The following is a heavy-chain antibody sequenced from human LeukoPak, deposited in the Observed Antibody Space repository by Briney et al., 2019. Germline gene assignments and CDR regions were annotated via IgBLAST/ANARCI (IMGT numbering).Heavy chain of an antibody. CDR2: IYPGDSDT. CDR1: GYSFTSYW. CDR3: ARGLGYCSGGSCYVGAFDI. J-gene: IGHJ3*02. Sequence: GESLKISCKGSGYSFTSYWIGWVRQMPGKGLEWMGIIYPGDSDTRYSPSFQGQVTISADKSISTAYLQSSSLKASDTAMYYCARGLGYCSGGSCYVGAFDIWGQGTMVTVSS. D-gene: IGHD2-15*01. V-gene: IGHV5-51*01.